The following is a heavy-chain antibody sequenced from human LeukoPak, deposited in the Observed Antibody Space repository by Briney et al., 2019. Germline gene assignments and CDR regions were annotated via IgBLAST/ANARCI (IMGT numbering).Heavy chain of an antibody. CDR1: GGSISSSSYY. CDR3: ARLKEGSEDFWSGYYKDRNWFDP. D-gene: IGHD3-3*01. CDR2: IYYSGST. J-gene: IGHJ5*02. V-gene: IGHV4-39*07. Sequence: SETLSLTCTVSGGSISSSSYYWGWIRQPPGKGLEWIGSIYYSGSTYYNPSLKSRVTISVDTSKNQFSLKLSSVTAADTAVYYCARLKEGSEDFWSGYYKDRNWFDPWGQGTLVTVSS.